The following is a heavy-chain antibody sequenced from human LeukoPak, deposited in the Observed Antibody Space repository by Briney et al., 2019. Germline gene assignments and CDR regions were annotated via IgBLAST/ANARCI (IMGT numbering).Heavy chain of an antibody. CDR1: VGSIISYY. CDR3: ARSRIYGSGRGPFDY. CDR2: IYYSGST. D-gene: IGHD3-10*01. J-gene: IGHJ4*02. V-gene: IGHV4-59*01. Sequence: SGTLSLTCTVSVGSIISYYWSWIRQPPGKGREWIGYIYYSGSTNYNPPLKSRVTISVDTSKNQFSLKLSSVTAADTAVYYCARSRIYGSGRGPFDYWGQGTLVTVSS.